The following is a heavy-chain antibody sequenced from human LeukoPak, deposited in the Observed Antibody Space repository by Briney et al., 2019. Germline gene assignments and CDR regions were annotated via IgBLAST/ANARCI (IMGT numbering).Heavy chain of an antibody. D-gene: IGHD1-26*01. Sequence: PGGSLRLSCAASGFTSSTYAMSWVRQSPGKGLEWVSSISGSSDTTYYADSVKGRFTISRDNSKKTLYLQMNSLRAEDSALYYCARTGWRDLLRAYFDYWGQGTLVTVSS. CDR2: ISGSSDTT. CDR1: GFTSSTYA. CDR3: ARTGWRDLLRAYFDY. J-gene: IGHJ4*02. V-gene: IGHV3-23*01.